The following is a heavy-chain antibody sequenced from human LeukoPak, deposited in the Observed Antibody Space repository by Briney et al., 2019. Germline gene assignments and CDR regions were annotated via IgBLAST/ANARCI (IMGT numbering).Heavy chain of an antibody. CDR2: INHSGST. D-gene: IGHD6-19*01. CDR1: GGSFSGYY. CDR3: ASWITEAGTFDS. V-gene: IGHV4-34*01. J-gene: IGHJ4*02. Sequence: SSETLSLTCAVYGGSFSGYYWSWIRQPPGKGLEWIGEINHSGSTNYNPSLKSRLTILADTSKSQFSLRLNSVTAADTAVYYCASWITEAGTFDSWGQGILVTVSS.